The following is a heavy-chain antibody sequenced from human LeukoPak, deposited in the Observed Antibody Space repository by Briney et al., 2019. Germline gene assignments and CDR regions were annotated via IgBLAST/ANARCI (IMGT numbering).Heavy chain of an antibody. CDR2: ISSSSSYI. V-gene: IGHV3-21*01. D-gene: IGHD2-2*01. CDR1: GFTFSSYS. Sequence: GGSLRLSCAASGFTFSSYSMNWVRQAPGKGLEWVSSISSSSSYIYYADSAKGRFTISRDNAKNSLYLQMNSLRAEDTAVYYCARDRYCSSTSCYYYYYGMDVWGQGTTVTVSS. CDR3: ARDRYCSSTSCYYYYYGMDV. J-gene: IGHJ6*02.